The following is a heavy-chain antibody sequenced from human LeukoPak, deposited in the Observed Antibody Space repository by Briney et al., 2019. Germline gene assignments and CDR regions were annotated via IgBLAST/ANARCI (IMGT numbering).Heavy chain of an antibody. CDR1: GGSISSSSYT. D-gene: IGHD5-12*01. V-gene: IGHV4-30-2*01. Sequence: PSQTLSLTCAVSGGSISSSSYTWSWIRQPPGQGLEWIGYIYRSGSTYYKSSLRSRVTISVDRSKNQFSLKLNSVTAADTAVYYCARGSTSGVATSFDYWGQGTLVTVSS. CDR2: IYRSGST. CDR3: ARGSTSGVATSFDY. J-gene: IGHJ4*02.